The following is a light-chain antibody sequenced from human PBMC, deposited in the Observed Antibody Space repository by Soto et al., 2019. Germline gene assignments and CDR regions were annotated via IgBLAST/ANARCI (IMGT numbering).Light chain of an antibody. Sequence: QSVLTQPPSVSAAPGQTVTISCSGSRSNIGSNYVSWYQQLPGTAPKLLIYDNNKRPSGIPDRFSGSKSGTSATLGITGLQTGDEADDYCGIWDSSLSAVVFGGGTKLTVL. CDR1: RSNIGSNY. CDR3: GIWDSSLSAVV. CDR2: DNN. J-gene: IGLJ2*01. V-gene: IGLV1-51*01.